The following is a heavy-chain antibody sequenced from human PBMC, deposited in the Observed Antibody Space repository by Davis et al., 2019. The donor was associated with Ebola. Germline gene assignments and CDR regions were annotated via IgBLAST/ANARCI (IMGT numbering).Heavy chain of an antibody. Sequence: PGGSLRLSCAASGFTFSNAWMNWIRQAPGKGLEWVGRIKSKGDSGATDYAAPVKGRFTISRDDSKNMVYLQMNDLKTEDTAMYYCSTDALYSGNYFDYWGQGTLVTVSS. J-gene: IGHJ4*02. CDR1: GFTFSNAW. CDR3: STDALYSGNYFDY. V-gene: IGHV3-15*07. D-gene: IGHD1-26*01. CDR2: IKSKGDSGAT.